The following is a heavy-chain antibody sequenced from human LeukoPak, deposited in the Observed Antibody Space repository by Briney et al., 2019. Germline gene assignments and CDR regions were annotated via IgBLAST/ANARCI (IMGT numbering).Heavy chain of an antibody. V-gene: IGHV1-18*01. D-gene: IGHD6-19*01. CDR1: GHTFTSNG. Sequence: ASVKVSWKASGHTFTSNGINWLRPAPGQGLEWKGWTSTYNGNTNYAEKLQGRVTMTTDTSTSTAYMELSSLRSDDTAVYYCARAPITVAGSALWYWGQGALVTVSS. CDR2: TSTYNGNT. J-gene: IGHJ4*02. CDR3: ARAPITVAGSALWY.